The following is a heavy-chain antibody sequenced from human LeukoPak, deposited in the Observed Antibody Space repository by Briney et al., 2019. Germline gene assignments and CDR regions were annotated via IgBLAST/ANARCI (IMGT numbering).Heavy chain of an antibody. CDR2: INEDGSEK. CDR3: VRDDYLGY. CDR1: GLLFRKSW. Sequence: GGSLRLSCADSGLLFRKSWMAWVRQAPGKGLEWVAHINEDGSEKNYVDPVKGRFTISRDNAKNSVYLQMNSLRAEDTAIYYCVRDDYLGYWGQGTLVTVSS. D-gene: IGHD3-16*01. V-gene: IGHV3-7*05. J-gene: IGHJ4*02.